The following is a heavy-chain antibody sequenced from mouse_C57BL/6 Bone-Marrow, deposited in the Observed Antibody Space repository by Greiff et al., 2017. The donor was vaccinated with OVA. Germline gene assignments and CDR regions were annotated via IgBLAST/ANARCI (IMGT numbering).Heavy chain of an antibody. V-gene: IGHV14-4*01. CDR3: IYYYGPWYFDV. D-gene: IGHD1-1*01. J-gene: IGHJ1*03. CDR1: GFNIKDDY. CDR2: IDPENGDT. Sequence: VQLQQSGAELVRPGASVKLSCTASGFNIKDDYMHWVKQRPEQGLEWIGWIDPENGDTEYASKFQGKATITADTSSNTAYLQLSSLTSEDTAVNYCIYYYGPWYFDVWGTGTTVTVSS.